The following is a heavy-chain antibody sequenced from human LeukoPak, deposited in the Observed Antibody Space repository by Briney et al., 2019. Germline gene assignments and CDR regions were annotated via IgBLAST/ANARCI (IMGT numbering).Heavy chain of an antibody. V-gene: IGHV1-2*07. CDR1: GSTFTDYF. Sequence: ASVKVSCKASGSTFTDYFMHWVRQAPGQGLEWMGWINPNSGGTHYAHTFQVRVTMTRDTSISTAYMELSRLRSDDTAVYYCARGPGYSSRRGDYWGQGTLVTVSS. CDR2: INPNSGGT. J-gene: IGHJ4*02. D-gene: IGHD5-18*01. CDR3: ARGPGYSSRRGDY.